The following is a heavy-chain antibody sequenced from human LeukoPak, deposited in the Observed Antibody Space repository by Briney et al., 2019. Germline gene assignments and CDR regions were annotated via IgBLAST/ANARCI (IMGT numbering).Heavy chain of an antibody. D-gene: IGHD3-22*01. CDR3: ARAIVTYYDSSGYGGGY. Sequence: PGRSLRLSCAASGFTFDDYAMHWVRQAPGKGLEWVSGISWNSGSIGYADSVKGRFTISRDNAKNSLYLQMNSLRAEDTAVYYCARAIVTYYDSSGYGGGYWGQGTLVTVSS. V-gene: IGHV3-9*01. CDR1: GFTFDDYA. J-gene: IGHJ4*02. CDR2: ISWNSGSI.